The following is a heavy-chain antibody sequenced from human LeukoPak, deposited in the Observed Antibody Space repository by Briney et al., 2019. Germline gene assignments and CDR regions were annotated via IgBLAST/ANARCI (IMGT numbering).Heavy chain of an antibody. D-gene: IGHD6-6*01. CDR2: IYHSGST. Sequence: PSETLSLTCTVSGYSISSGYYWGWIRQPPGKGLEWIGSIYHSGSTYYNPSLKSRVTISVDTSKNQFSLRLRSVTAADTAVYYCARAKQLSDFDYWGQGTLVTVSS. CDR3: ARAKQLSDFDY. J-gene: IGHJ4*02. V-gene: IGHV4-38-2*02. CDR1: GYSISSGYY.